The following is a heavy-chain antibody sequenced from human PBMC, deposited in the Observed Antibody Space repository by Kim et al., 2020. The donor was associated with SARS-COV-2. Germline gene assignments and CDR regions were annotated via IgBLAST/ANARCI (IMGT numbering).Heavy chain of an antibody. V-gene: IGHV3-33*01. J-gene: IGHJ3*02. D-gene: IGHD3-10*01. CDR2: RNK. Sequence: RNKYYADSVKGRFTISRDNSKNTLYLQMNSLRAEDTAVYYCARDSMVAFDIWGQGTMVTVSS. CDR3: ARDSMVAFDI.